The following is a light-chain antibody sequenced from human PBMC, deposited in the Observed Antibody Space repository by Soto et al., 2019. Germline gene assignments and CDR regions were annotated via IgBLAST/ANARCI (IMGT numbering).Light chain of an antibody. CDR1: QSVANN. Sequence: DIVMPQSQATLSVSPGSRATLSCRGSQSVANNVAWYQQKPGQPPRLLIYGASTRAAGVPARFSGSGYGRQFSLTISSLQSEDFAIYHCQQHNNWPPWTFGQGTKVDIK. J-gene: IGKJ1*01. CDR2: GAS. V-gene: IGKV3-15*01. CDR3: QQHNNWPPWT.